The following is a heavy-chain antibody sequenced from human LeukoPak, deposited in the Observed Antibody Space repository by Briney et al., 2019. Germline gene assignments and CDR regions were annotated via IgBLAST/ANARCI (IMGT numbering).Heavy chain of an antibody. CDR2: IYHSGST. D-gene: IGHD6-19*01. Sequence: SETLSLTCAVSGGSISSSNWWSWVRQHPGKGLEWIGEIYHSGSTNYNPSLKSRVTISVDKSKNQFSLKLSSVTAADTAVYYCARSGGWYFPLDYWGQGTLVTVSS. CDR1: GGSISSSNW. CDR3: ARSGGWYFPLDY. V-gene: IGHV4-4*02. J-gene: IGHJ4*02.